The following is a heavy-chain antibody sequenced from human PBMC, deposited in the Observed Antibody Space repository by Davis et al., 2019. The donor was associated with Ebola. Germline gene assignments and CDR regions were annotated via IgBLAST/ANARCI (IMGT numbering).Heavy chain of an antibody. CDR2: IYPGDSGT. D-gene: IGHD2-15*01. CDR1: GYRFTKCW. CDR3: ARGPTVVIAAATADAFDV. Sequence: GESLKISCQGSGYRFTKCWIGWVRQMPGKGLEWMGIIYPGDSGTRYSLSFQGHVTISADKSINTAYLQWNSLKASDTAMYYCARGPTVVIAAATADAFDVWGQGTMVAVSS. V-gene: IGHV5-51*01. J-gene: IGHJ3*01.